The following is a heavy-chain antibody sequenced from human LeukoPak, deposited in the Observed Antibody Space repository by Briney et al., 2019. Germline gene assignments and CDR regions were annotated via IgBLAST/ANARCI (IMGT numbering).Heavy chain of an antibody. Sequence: GESLKISCKGSGYSFTSYWIGWVRQMPGKGPEWMGIIYPGDSDTRYSPSFQGQVTISADKSISTAYLQWSSLKASDTAMYYCARYPGSGSYYTGGWFDPWGQGTLVTVPS. V-gene: IGHV5-51*01. CDR2: IYPGDSDT. J-gene: IGHJ5*02. CDR3: ARYPGSGSYYTGGWFDP. D-gene: IGHD1-26*01. CDR1: GYSFTSYW.